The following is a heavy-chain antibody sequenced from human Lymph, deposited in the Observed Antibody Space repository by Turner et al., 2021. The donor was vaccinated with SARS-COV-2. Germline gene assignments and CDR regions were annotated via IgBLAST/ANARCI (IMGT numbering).Heavy chain of an antibody. D-gene: IGHD6-6*01. CDR1: GFTFNNAW. CDR2: IKSKTDGGTT. V-gene: IGHV3-15*01. Sequence: EVQLVESGGGLVRPGGSLRLSCSASGFTFNNAWMSWVRQAPGKGLEWVGRIKSKTDGGTTDYAAPVKGRFTISRDDSKNTLYLQMNSLKTEDTAVYYCTTDPGQIVPYFDYWGQGTLVTVSS. J-gene: IGHJ4*02. CDR3: TTDPGQIVPYFDY.